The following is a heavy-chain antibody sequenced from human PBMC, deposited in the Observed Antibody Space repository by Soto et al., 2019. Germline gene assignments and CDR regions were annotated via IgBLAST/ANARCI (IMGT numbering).Heavy chain of an antibody. CDR3: ARRERVGGSQDY. CDR2: IYYSGST. Sequence: QVQLQESGPGLVKPSETLSLTCTVSGGSISSYYWSWIRQPPGKGLEWIGYIYYSGSTNYNPSLKSRVTISVDTSKNQFSLKLSSVTAADTAVYYCARRERVGGSQDYWGQGTLVTVSS. V-gene: IGHV4-59*08. CDR1: GGSISSYY. J-gene: IGHJ4*02. D-gene: IGHD1-26*01.